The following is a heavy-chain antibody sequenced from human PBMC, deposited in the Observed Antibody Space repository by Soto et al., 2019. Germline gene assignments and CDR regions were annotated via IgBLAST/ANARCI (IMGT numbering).Heavy chain of an antibody. CDR2: VYHAGST. J-gene: IGHJ4*02. CDR1: VAYITSYY. CDR3: ARRLFGSGWTLDS. D-gene: IGHD6-19*01. Sequence: SETLSLICDVYVAYITSYYWTWIRQAPGKGLEWIGNVYHAGSTDYNSSLKSRVTISVDTSKNQFSLNMNSVTAADTAVYYCARRLFGSGWTLDSWGQGAMVTVSS. V-gene: IGHV4-59*01.